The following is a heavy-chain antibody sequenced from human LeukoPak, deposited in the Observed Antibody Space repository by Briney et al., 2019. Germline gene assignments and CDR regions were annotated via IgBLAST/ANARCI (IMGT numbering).Heavy chain of an antibody. J-gene: IGHJ4*02. CDR1: GFTFSSYA. CDR2: ISGSGGST. D-gene: IGHD6-13*01. V-gene: IGHV3-23*01. Sequence: GGSLRLSCAASGFTFSSYAMGWVRQAPGKGLEWVSAISGSGGSTYYADSVKGRFTISRDNSKNTLYLQMNSLRAEDTAVYYCAKGYRAAAAGSSPFDYWGQGTLVTVSS. CDR3: AKGYRAAAAGSSPFDY.